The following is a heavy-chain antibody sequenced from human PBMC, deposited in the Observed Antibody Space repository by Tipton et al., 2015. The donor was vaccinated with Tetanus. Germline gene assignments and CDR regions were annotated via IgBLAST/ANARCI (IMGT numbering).Heavy chain of an antibody. V-gene: IGHV4-39*01. J-gene: IGHJ3*02. CDR3: ARTWGVWVTSTDAFDI. Sequence: TLSLTCTVSGGSISTRNYFWGWIRQAPGKGLEWIGNIYYSGSTDYNPSLKSRVAISVDTSKNQFSLKLSSVTAADTAVYYCARTWGVWVTSTDAFDIWGQGTKVAVSS. D-gene: IGHD3-16*01. CDR1: GGSISTRNYF. CDR2: IYYSGST.